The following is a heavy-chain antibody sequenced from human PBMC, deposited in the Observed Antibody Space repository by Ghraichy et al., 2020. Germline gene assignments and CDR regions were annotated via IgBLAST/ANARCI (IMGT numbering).Heavy chain of an antibody. CDR2: IKSKTDGGTT. V-gene: IGHV3-15*01. J-gene: IGHJ6*02. D-gene: IGHD6-13*01. CDR3: TTDGYGSSWYEKAYYYYYGMDV. Sequence: GGSLRLSCAASGFTFSNAWMSWVRQAPGKGLEWVGRIKSKTDGGTTDYAAPVKGRFTISRDDSKNTLYLQMNSLKTEDTAVYYCTTDGYGSSWYEKAYYYYYGMDVWGQGTTVTVSS. CDR1: GFTFSNAW.